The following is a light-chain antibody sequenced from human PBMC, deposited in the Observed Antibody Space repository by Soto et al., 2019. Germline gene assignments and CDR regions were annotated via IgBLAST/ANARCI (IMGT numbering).Light chain of an antibody. CDR3: QQYGDSPLT. CDR2: GAS. J-gene: IGKJ4*01. CDR1: QSVSSATY. Sequence: EIVLTQSPGTLSLSPGERATLSCRASQSVSSATYLAWYQQKPGQPPRLLIYGASRRAADIPDRFSGSGSGTDFTLTISRLEPEDFAVYFCQQYGDSPLTFGGGTRVETK. V-gene: IGKV3-20*01.